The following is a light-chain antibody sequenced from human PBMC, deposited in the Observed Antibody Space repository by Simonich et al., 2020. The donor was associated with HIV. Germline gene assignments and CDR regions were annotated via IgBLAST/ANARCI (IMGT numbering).Light chain of an antibody. CDR3: QQYNSYSRT. J-gene: IGKJ1*01. V-gene: IGKV1-5*03. CDR2: KAS. CDR1: KSISNW. Sequence: DIQMTQSPSFRSASVGDRVTITCRASKSISNWLAWYQQKPVKAPKLLIYKASSLESGVPSRFSGSGSGTEFTLTISSLQPDDFATYYCQQYNSYSRTFGQGTKVEIK.